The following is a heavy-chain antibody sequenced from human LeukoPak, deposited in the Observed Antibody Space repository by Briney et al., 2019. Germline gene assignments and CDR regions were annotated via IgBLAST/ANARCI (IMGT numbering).Heavy chain of an antibody. J-gene: IGHJ3*02. CDR3: AAAREQGQDAFDI. CDR2: IYHSGST. D-gene: IGHD2-15*01. V-gene: IGHV4-30-2*01. Sequence: PSETLSLTCTVSGGSISSYSWSWIRQPPGKGLEWIGYIYHSGSTYYNPSLKSRVTISVDRSKNQFSLKLSSVTAADTAVYYCAAAREQGQDAFDIWGQGTMVTVSS. CDR1: GGSISSYS.